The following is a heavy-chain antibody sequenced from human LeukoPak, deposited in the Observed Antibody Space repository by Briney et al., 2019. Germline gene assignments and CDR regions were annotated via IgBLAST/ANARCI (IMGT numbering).Heavy chain of an antibody. Sequence: GASVKVSCKASGGTFSSYAISWVRQAPGQGLEWMGGIIPIFGTANYAQKFQGRVTITTDESTSTAYMELSSLRSEDTAVYYCASSSSLSYGSGGYYTQRLYYYYYMDVWGKGTTVTVSS. CDR3: ASSSSLSYGSGGYYTQRLYYYYYMDV. V-gene: IGHV1-69*05. D-gene: IGHD3-10*01. CDR1: GGTFSSYA. J-gene: IGHJ6*03. CDR2: IIPIFGTA.